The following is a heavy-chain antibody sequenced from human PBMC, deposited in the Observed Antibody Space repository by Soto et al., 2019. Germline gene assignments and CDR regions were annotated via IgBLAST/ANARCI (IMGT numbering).Heavy chain of an antibody. D-gene: IGHD3-10*01. Sequence: ESGGGLVQPGGSLRLSCAASGFTFSSYEMNWVRQAPGKGLEWVSYISSSGSTIYYADSVKGRFTISRDNAKNSLYLQMNSLRAEDTAVYYCARGLTMVRGVIILDAFDIWGQGTMVTVSS. CDR3: ARGLTMVRGVIILDAFDI. J-gene: IGHJ3*02. V-gene: IGHV3-48*03. CDR2: ISSSGSTI. CDR1: GFTFSSYE.